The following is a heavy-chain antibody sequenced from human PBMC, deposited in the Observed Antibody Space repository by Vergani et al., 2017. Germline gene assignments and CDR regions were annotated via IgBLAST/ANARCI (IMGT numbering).Heavy chain of an antibody. D-gene: IGHD6-6*01. CDR3: AKESPAGYSSSYFFDY. Sequence: QVQLVESGGGVVQPGRSLRLSCAASGFTFSSYGMHWVRQAPGKGLEWVAVIWYDGSNKYYADSVKGRFTISRDNSKNTLYLQMNSLRAEDTAVYYCAKESPAGYSSSYFFDYWGQGTLVTVSS. J-gene: IGHJ4*02. V-gene: IGHV3-33*06. CDR1: GFTFSSYG. CDR2: IWYDGSNK.